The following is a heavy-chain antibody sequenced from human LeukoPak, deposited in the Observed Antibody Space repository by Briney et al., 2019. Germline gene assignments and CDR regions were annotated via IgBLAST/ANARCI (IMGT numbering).Heavy chain of an antibody. J-gene: IGHJ6*03. Sequence: GGSLRLSCAASGFTFSSYSMNWVRQAPGKGLEWVSYISSSSSTIYYADSVKGRFTISRDNAKNSLYLQMNSLRAEDTAVYYCARDSRITIFGVVRYYYMDVWAKGPRSPSP. V-gene: IGHV3-48*01. CDR3: ARDSRITIFGVVRYYYMDV. D-gene: IGHD3-3*01. CDR2: ISSSSSTI. CDR1: GFTFSSYS.